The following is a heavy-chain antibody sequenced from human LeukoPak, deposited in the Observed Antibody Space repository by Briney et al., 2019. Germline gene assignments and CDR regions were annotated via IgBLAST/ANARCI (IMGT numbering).Heavy chain of an antibody. CDR1: GFTFSSYS. V-gene: IGHV3-21*01. Sequence: KSGGSLRLSCAASGFTFSSYSMNWVRQAPGEGLEWVSSISSSTSYIDYADSVKGRFTISRDNTKNSLYLQMNSLRAEDTAVYYCAKLQVDIVVVPAARTNDYWGQGTLVTVSS. J-gene: IGHJ4*02. D-gene: IGHD2-2*03. CDR3: AKLQVDIVVVPAARTNDY. CDR2: ISSSTSYI.